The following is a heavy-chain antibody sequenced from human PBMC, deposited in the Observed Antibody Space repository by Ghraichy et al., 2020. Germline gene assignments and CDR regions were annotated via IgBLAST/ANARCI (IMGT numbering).Heavy chain of an antibody. CDR3: AKDEPHPYIWGSYRTYFDY. CDR1: GFTFSSYA. J-gene: IGHJ4*02. CDR2: ISGSGGST. Sequence: LSLTCAASGFTFSSYAMSWVRQAPGKGLEWVLAISGSGGSTYYADSVKGRFTISRDNSKNTLYLQMNSLRAEDTAVYYCAKDEPHPYIWGSYRTYFDYWGQGTLVTVSS. D-gene: IGHD3-16*02. V-gene: IGHV3-23*01.